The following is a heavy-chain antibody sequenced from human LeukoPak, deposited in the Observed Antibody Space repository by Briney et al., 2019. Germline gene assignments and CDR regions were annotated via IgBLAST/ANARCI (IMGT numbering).Heavy chain of an antibody. CDR3: ARESSFDY. D-gene: IGHD6-6*01. Sequence: ASVKVSCKASGYTFTSYGIIWVRQAPGQGLQWMGGITTYNGNTNYAQNLQGRVTMNTDTSTSTAYMELRNLISDDTAVYFCARESSFDYWGEGTLVTVSS. CDR2: ITTYNGNT. CDR1: GYTFTSYG. V-gene: IGHV1-18*01. J-gene: IGHJ4*02.